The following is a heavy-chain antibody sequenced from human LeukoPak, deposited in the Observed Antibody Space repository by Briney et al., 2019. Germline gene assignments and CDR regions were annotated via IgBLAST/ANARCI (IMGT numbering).Heavy chain of an antibody. D-gene: IGHD3-9*01. CDR3: ARTSELVIISDLGHYYMDV. CDR2: MNPNSGNT. Sequence: ASVKVSCKASGYTFTSYDINWVRQATGQGLEWMGWMNPNSGNTGYAQKFQGRVTITRNTSISTAYMELSSLRSEDTAVYYCARTSELVIISDLGHYYMDVWGKGTTVTVSS. J-gene: IGHJ6*03. V-gene: IGHV1-8*03. CDR1: GYTFTSYD.